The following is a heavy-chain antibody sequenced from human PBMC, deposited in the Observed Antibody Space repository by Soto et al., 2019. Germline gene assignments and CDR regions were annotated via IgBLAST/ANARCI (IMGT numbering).Heavy chain of an antibody. D-gene: IGHD4-17*01. Sequence: GGSLRPSCAASGFTFSSYAMTWVRQAPGKGLEWVSTISGSGVSTYYADSVKGRFTISRDNSKNTLYLQMDSLRADDTALYYCARPISDYRDFFDCWGQGTLVTVSS. CDR2: ISGSGVST. CDR3: ARPISDYRDFFDC. V-gene: IGHV3-23*01. J-gene: IGHJ4*02. CDR1: GFTFSSYA.